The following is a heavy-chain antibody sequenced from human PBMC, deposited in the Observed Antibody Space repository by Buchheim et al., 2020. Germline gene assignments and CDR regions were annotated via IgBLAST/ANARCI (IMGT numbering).Heavy chain of an antibody. V-gene: IGHV3-30*18. D-gene: IGHD3-16*02. CDR3: AKSGAFGGVIVTRFDY. Sequence: QVQLVESGGGVVQPGRSLRLSCAASGFTFSSYGMHWVRQAPGKGLEWVAVISYDGSNKYYADSVKARFTISRDNSKNTLYLQMNSLRAEDTAVYYCAKSGAFGGVIVTRFDYWGQGTL. CDR1: GFTFSSYG. CDR2: ISYDGSNK. J-gene: IGHJ4*02.